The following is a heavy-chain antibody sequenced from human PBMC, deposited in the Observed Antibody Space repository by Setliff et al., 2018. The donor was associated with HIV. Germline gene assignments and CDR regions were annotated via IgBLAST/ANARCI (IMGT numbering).Heavy chain of an antibody. V-gene: IGHV1-2*02. CDR3: AGGDSRGLLHFDM. J-gene: IGHJ3*02. Sequence: GASVKVSCKTSGYTFIDNYIHWVRQAPGQGLEWMAWINAYTGDTNYAQKFQGSVTVTRDTSISTAYMELSRLTSDDTAVYYCAGGDSRGLLHFDMWGQGTMVTVSS. D-gene: IGHD3-22*01. CDR1: GYTFIDNY. CDR2: INAYTGDT.